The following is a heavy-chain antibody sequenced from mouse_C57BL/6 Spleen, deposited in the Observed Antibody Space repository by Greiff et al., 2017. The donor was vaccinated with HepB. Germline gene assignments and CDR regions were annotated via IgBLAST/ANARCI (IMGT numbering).Heavy chain of an antibody. CDR3: AGRGYYSL. Sequence: EVKVEESGGGLVQPGGSMKLSCVASGFTFSNYWMNWVRQSPEKGLEWVAQIRLKTDNYATNYAVSVKGRLTISRYDSKSSVYLQMNNLRAEDTGIYYCAGRGYYSLWGQGTTLTVSS. V-gene: IGHV6-3*01. D-gene: IGHD1-1*01. CDR1: GFTFSNYW. J-gene: IGHJ2*01. CDR2: IRLKTDNYAT.